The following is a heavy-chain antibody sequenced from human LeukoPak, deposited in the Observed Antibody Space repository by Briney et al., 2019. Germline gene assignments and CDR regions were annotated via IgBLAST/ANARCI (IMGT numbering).Heavy chain of an antibody. CDR1: GYSFTRYW. Sequence: GESLKISCKGSGYSFTRYWIGWVRQLPGKGLEWMGIIYPGDSETRYSPSFQGQVTISADKSFSTAYLQWRSLKASDTAMYYCARWQLANGAFDIWGQGTIVTVSS. CDR2: IYPGDSET. J-gene: IGHJ3*02. CDR3: ARWQLANGAFDI. D-gene: IGHD6-6*01. V-gene: IGHV5-51*01.